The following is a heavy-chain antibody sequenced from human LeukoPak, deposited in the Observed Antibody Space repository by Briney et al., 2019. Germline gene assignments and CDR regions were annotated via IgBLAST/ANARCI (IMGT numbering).Heavy chain of an antibody. CDR2: IIPILGIA. J-gene: IGHJ6*02. V-gene: IGHV1-69*04. D-gene: IGHD2-2*01. Sequence: GASVKVSCKASGGTFSSYAISWVRQAPGQGLEWMGRIIPILGIANYAQKFQGRVTITADKSTSTAYMELSSLRSEDTAVYYCAREIVPAAIGHYYYYGMDVWGQGTTVTVSS. CDR3: AREIVPAAIGHYYYYGMDV. CDR1: GGTFSSYA.